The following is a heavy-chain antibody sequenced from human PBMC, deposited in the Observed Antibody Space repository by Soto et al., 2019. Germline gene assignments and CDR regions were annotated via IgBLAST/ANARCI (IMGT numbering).Heavy chain of an antibody. Sequence: QVQLVQSGAEVKKPGASVKISCKASGYTFTSYYMHWVRQAPGQGLEWMGIINPSGGSPNYAPKLQGRVSMTRDTSTSTVYMELNSLRSEDTAVYYCARPPYPGCINAVCYPLDYWGQGTLVTVSS. CDR1: GYTFTSYY. CDR2: INPSGGSP. CDR3: ARPPYPGCINAVCYPLDY. V-gene: IGHV1-46*01. J-gene: IGHJ4*02. D-gene: IGHD2-8*01.